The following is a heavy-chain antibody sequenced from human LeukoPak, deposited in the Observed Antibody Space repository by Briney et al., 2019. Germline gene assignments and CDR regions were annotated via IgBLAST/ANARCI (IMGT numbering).Heavy chain of an antibody. Sequence: PSETLSLTCTVSGGSNSTYYWSWIRQPPGKGLEWIGNIYNSGSTNYNPSLKSRDTMSVDTAKNHFSLKLSSVTAADTAMYYCAVDSTKHAFFFWGQGTMVTVSS. CDR2: IYNSGST. D-gene: IGHD5/OR15-5a*01. V-gene: IGHV4-59*08. CDR1: GGSNSTYY. J-gene: IGHJ3*01. CDR3: AVDSTKHAFFF.